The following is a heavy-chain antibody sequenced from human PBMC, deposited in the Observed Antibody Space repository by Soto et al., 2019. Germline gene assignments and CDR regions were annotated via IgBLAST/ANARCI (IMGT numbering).Heavy chain of an antibody. J-gene: IGHJ4*02. CDR3: ARDGFLALIVQFDS. V-gene: IGHV3-30-3*01. Sequence: QVQLVESGGGVVQPGRSLRLSCAASGFTFSSYTMHWVRQAPGKGLEWVAVISYDGSNKYYADSVKGRFTISRDNSKNTLYLHVNSLRAEDTAVYYCARDGFLALIVQFDSWDQGTLVTVSS. CDR1: GFTFSSYT. D-gene: IGHD3-22*01. CDR2: ISYDGSNK.